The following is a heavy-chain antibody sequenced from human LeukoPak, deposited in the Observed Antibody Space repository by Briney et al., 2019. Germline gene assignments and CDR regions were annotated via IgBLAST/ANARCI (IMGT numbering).Heavy chain of an antibody. D-gene: IGHD5-24*01. J-gene: IGHJ4*02. V-gene: IGHV4-59*08. CDR3: ARHVRSGYNLLDY. Sequence: PAETLSLPYTISGGSINNYYWSWIRQSPGKGLEWIGYIYFSGSSNYNPSLKSRVTMSVDTSKNQFSLNLNSVTAADTAVYYCARHVRSGYNLLDYWGQGTMASLSS. CDR2: IYFSGSS. CDR1: GGSINNYY.